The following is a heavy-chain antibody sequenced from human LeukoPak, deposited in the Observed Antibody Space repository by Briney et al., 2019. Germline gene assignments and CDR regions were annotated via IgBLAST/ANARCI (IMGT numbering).Heavy chain of an antibody. J-gene: IGHJ3*02. CDR3: ARARLSIDAFDI. CDR1: GYSFTSYY. V-gene: IGHV1-46*01. CDR2: INPSGGST. D-gene: IGHD2-21*01. Sequence: ASVKVSCQASGYSFTSYYMHWVRQAPGQGLEWMGIINPSGGSTSYAQKFQGRVTMTRDTSTSTVYMELSSLRSEDTAVYYCARARLSIDAFDIWGQGTMVTVSS.